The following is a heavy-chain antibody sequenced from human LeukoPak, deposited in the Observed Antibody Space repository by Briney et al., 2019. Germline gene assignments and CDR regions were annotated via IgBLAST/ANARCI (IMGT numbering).Heavy chain of an antibody. Sequence: SETLSLTCSVSGGSINSDYWTWIRQHPGKGLEWIGYIYHSGSTNYNPSLRSRVTISIDKSKRQFSLKLNTVTAADTAIYYCARVGGMTTINNAAFHIWGQGTMVTVSS. CDR3: ARVGGMTTINNAAFHI. CDR2: IYHSGST. CDR1: GGSINSDY. J-gene: IGHJ3*02. D-gene: IGHD4-4*01. V-gene: IGHV4-59*01.